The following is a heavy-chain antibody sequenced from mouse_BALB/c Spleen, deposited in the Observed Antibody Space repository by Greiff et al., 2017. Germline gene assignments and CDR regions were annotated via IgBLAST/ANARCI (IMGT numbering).Heavy chain of an antibody. Sequence: VQLKESGPELVKPGASVKIPCKASGYTFTDYNMDWVKQSHGKSLEWIGDINPNNGGTIYNQKFKGKATLTVDKSSSTAYMELRSLTSEDTAVYYCARGRYYDYDDWFAYWGQGTLVTVSA. J-gene: IGHJ3*01. CDR3: ARGRYYDYDDWFAY. V-gene: IGHV1-18*01. D-gene: IGHD2-4*01. CDR1: GYTFTDYN. CDR2: INPNNGGT.